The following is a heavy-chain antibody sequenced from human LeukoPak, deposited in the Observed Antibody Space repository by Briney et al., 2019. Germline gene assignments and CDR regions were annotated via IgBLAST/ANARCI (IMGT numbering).Heavy chain of an antibody. Sequence: SETLSLTCSVSGGSVSSFFWSWIRQSAGRELEWLGRMFANGNANYNPSLKSRISMSVDTSTSQFSLTLTSVTAADAAIYYCARDIVAASSDGFDVWGQGTTVIVSS. J-gene: IGHJ3*01. CDR1: GGSVSSFF. CDR3: ARDIVAASSDGFDV. D-gene: IGHD2-21*01. CDR2: MFANGNA. V-gene: IGHV4-4*07.